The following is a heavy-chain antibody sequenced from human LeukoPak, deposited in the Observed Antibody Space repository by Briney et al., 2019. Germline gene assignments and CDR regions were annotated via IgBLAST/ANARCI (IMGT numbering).Heavy chain of an antibody. CDR3: ARGHPITCGGVIPDRKPFDY. V-gene: IGHV4-34*01. Sequence: SETLSLICAVYGGSFSGYYWSWIRQPPGKGLEGIGEINHSGSTNYNPSIKSRVTISVDTSKNQFPLKPSSVTAADTAVYYCARGHPITCGGVIPDRKPFDYWGQGTLVTVSS. J-gene: IGHJ4*02. CDR2: INHSGST. CDR1: GGSFSGYY. D-gene: IGHD3-16*02.